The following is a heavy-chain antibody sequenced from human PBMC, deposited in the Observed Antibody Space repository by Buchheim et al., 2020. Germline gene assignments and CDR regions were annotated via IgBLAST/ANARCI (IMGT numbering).Heavy chain of an antibody. CDR3: ARTRITIFGVATITLDY. J-gene: IGHJ4*02. D-gene: IGHD3-3*01. CDR2: ISYDGSNK. Sequence: QVQLVESGGCVVQPGRSLRLSCAASGFTFSSYAMHWVRQAPGKGLEWVAVISYDGSNKYYADSVKGRFTISRDNSKNTLYLQMNSLRAEDTAVYYCARTRITIFGVATITLDYWGQGTL. V-gene: IGHV3-30-3*01. CDR1: GFTFSSYA.